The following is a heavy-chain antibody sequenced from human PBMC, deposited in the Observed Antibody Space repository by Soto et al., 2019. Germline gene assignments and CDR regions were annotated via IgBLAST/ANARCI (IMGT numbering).Heavy chain of an antibody. CDR3: AKDFEIVVSTTPREDYYGMDV. V-gene: IGHV3-30*18. D-gene: IGHD3-22*01. Sequence: GGSLRLSCAASGFTFSSYGMHWVRQAPGKGLEWVAVISYDGSNKYYADSVKGRFTISRDNSKNTLYLQMNSLRAEDTAVYHCAKDFEIVVSTTPREDYYGMDVWGQGTTVTVSS. CDR2: ISYDGSNK. CDR1: GFTFSSYG. J-gene: IGHJ6*02.